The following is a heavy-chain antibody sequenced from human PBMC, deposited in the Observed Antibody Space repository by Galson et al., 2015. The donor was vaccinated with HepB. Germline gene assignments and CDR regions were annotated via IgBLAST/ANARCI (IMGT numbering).Heavy chain of an antibody. J-gene: IGHJ4*02. CDR2: IIPIFGTA. CDR3: ARGSQYFYDSSGYYYGLDY. V-gene: IGHV1-69*13. D-gene: IGHD3-22*01. CDR1: GCTFSSYA. Sequence: SVKVSCKAPGCTFSSYAISWVRQAPGQGLEWMGGIIPIFGTANYAQKFQGRVTITADDSTSTAYMELSSLRSEDTAVYYCARGSQYFYDSSGYYYGLDYWGQGTLVTVSS.